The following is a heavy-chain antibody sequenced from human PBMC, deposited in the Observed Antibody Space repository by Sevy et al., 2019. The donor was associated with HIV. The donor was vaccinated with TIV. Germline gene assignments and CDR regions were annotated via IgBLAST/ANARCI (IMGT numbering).Heavy chain of an antibody. Sequence: GGSLRLSCAASGFTFSSYDMHWVRQAPGKGLEWVAVIWYDGSNKYYADSVKGRFTISRDNSKNTLYLQMNSLRAEDTAVYYCASNGDCSGGSCYSTEFYYYMDVWGKGTTVTVSS. CDR2: IWYDGSNK. V-gene: IGHV3-33*01. D-gene: IGHD2-15*01. J-gene: IGHJ6*03. CDR3: ASNGDCSGGSCYSTEFYYYMDV. CDR1: GFTFSSYD.